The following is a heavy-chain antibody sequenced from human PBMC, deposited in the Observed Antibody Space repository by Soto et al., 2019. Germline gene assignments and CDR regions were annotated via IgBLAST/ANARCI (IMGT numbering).Heavy chain of an antibody. D-gene: IGHD6-19*01. V-gene: IGHV1-69*13. J-gene: IGHJ6*02. Sequence: SVKVSCKPSVGTFVSYAFSWVRQAPGQGLEWMGGISPISDPPKYAQRFQARVTITADDPTRTVYMELSSLRSEDTAVYYCATFHHSGYYYAMDVWGQGTMVTVSS. CDR3: ATFHHSGYYYAMDV. CDR1: VGTFVSYA. CDR2: ISPISDPP.